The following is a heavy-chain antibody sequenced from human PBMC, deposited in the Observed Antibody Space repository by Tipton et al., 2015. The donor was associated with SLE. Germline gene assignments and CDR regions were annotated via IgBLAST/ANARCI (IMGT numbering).Heavy chain of an antibody. V-gene: IGHV4-4*07. Sequence: LRLSCAASGFTVSSNYMSWIRQPAGEGLEWIGRIYTSGSTNYNPSLKSRVTISVDTSKNQFSLKLSSVTAADTAVYYCARSERVQRQLVLFDSWGQGTLVTVSS. J-gene: IGHJ4*02. CDR1: GFTVSSNY. D-gene: IGHD6-13*01. CDR2: IYTSGST. CDR3: ARSERVQRQLVLFDS.